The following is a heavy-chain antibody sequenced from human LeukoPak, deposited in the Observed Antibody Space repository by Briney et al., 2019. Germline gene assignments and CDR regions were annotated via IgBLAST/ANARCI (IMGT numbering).Heavy chain of an antibody. Sequence: ASVKVSCKTSGYTFNSYGISWVRQAPGQGLEWMGWISVYNGNTNYAQKFQGRVTMTTDTSTSTAYMELRGLRSEDTAVYYCARDPPGRPYSSSSYGWGQGTLVTVSS. CDR1: GYTFNSYG. CDR3: ARDPPGRPYSSSSYG. CDR2: ISVYNGNT. J-gene: IGHJ4*02. V-gene: IGHV1-18*01. D-gene: IGHD6-6*01.